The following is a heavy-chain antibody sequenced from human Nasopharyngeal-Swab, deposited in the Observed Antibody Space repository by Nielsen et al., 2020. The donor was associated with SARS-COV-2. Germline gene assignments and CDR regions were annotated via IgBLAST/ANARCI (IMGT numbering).Heavy chain of an antibody. D-gene: IGHD1-26*01. CDR3: ARVGGATVPLSTFDI. CDR1: GFAVSTNF. V-gene: IGHV3-53*01. J-gene: IGHJ3*02. CDR2: IYAGDTT. Sequence: GGSLRLSCAASGFAVSTNFLTWVRQAPGRGLEWVSVIYAGDTTHYADSVKGRFAISRDDSKNTLYLQMNSLRAEDTALYFWARVGGATVPLSTFDIWGPGTMVTVSS.